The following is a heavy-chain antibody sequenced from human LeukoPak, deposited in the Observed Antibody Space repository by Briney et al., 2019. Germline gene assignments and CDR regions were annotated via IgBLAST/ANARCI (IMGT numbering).Heavy chain of an antibody. J-gene: IGHJ4*02. CDR2: INHSGST. V-gene: IGHV4-34*01. CDR1: GGSFSGYY. CDR3: ARGEGGYYFDY. Sequence: WEALSLTCAVYGGSFSGYYRSWIRQPPGKGLEWVGEINHSGSTNYNPSLKSGVTISVDTSKNQFSLKLSSVTAADTAVYFCARGEGGYYFDYWGQGALVTVSS.